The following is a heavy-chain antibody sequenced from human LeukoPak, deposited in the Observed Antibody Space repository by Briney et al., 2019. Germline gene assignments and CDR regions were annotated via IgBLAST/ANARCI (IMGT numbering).Heavy chain of an antibody. J-gene: IGHJ4*02. D-gene: IGHD1-26*01. CDR1: GFTFSSYA. CDR2: INDNGDGT. CDR3: AKVVNSGSYYYFDN. Sequence: GGSLRLSCAASGFTFSSYAMSWVRQALGKGLKWVSTINDNGDGTYYADSVKGRFTISRDNSYNTVSLQMNSLRAEDTALYYCAKVVNSGSYYYFDNWGQGTLVTVSS. V-gene: IGHV3-23*01.